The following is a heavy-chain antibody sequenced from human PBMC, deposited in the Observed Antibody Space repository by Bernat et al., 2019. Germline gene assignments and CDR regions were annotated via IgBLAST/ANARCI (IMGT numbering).Heavy chain of an antibody. J-gene: IGHJ4*02. V-gene: IGHV4-59*01. D-gene: IGHD3-10*01. CDR2: IYYSGST. CDR3: AREGGSGSSHDY. Sequence: QVQLQESGPGLVKPSETLSLTCTVSGASISGYYWSWIRQPPGKGLESIGYIYYSGSTNYNPSLKSRVTISVDTSQNQFSLKLSSVTAADTAVYYCAREGGSGSSHDYWGQGTLVTVSS. CDR1: GASISGYY.